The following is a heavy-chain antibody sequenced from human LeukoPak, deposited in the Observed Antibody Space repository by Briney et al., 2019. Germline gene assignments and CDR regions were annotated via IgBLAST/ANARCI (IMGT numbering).Heavy chain of an antibody. CDR2: IYYRGGT. V-gene: IGHV4-39*07. J-gene: IGHJ6*04. CDR3: ARVRTTIDGDRCMDV. D-gene: IGHD1/OR15-1a*01. CDR1: GGSISSSSYY. Sequence: PSETLSLTCTVSGGSISSSSYYWGWIRQPPGKGLEWIGSIYYRGGTYYNPSLKSRVTISVDTSKNQFSLKLSSVTAADTAVYYCARVRTTIDGDRCMDVWGKGTTVTVSS.